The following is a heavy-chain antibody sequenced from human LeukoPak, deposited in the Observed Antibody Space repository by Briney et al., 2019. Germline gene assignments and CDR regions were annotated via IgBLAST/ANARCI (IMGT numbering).Heavy chain of an antibody. V-gene: IGHV4-34*01. Sequence: PSETLSLTCAVYGGSFSGYYWSWIRQPPGKGLEWIGEINHSGSTNYNPPLKSRVTISVDTSKNQFSLKLSSVTAADTAVYYCARRDYGAAFDIWGQGTMVTVSS. D-gene: IGHD4-17*01. J-gene: IGHJ3*02. CDR3: ARRDYGAAFDI. CDR2: INHSGST. CDR1: GGSFSGYY.